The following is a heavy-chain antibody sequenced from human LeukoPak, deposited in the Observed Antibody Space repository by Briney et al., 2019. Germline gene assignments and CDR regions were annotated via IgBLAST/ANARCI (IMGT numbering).Heavy chain of an antibody. CDR2: INHSGST. J-gene: IGHJ5*02. CDR1: GGSFSGYY. CDR3: ARGLIRRYCSGSSCYRPYKATGGFDP. V-gene: IGHV4-34*01. Sequence: SETLSLTCAVYGGSFSGYYWSWIRQPPGEGLEWIGEINHSGSTNYNPSLKSRVTISVDTSKNQFSLKLSSVTAADTAVYYCARGLIRRYCSGSSCYRPYKATGGFDPWGQGTLVTVSS. D-gene: IGHD2-15*01.